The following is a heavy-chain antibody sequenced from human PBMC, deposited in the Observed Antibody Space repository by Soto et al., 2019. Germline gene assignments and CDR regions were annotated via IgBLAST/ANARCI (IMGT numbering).Heavy chain of an antibody. CDR3: ARAKKSSSDSYYVMDA. V-gene: IGHV1-2*04. CDR1: GYTFTGYY. CDR2: INPNSGGT. J-gene: IGHJ6*02. Sequence: GASVKVSCKASGYTFTGYYMHWVRQAPGQGLEWMGWINPNSGGTNYAQKFQGWVTMTRDTSISTAYMELSRLRSDDTAVYYCARAKKSSSDSYYVMDAWGQGTMVTVSS. D-gene: IGHD6-13*01.